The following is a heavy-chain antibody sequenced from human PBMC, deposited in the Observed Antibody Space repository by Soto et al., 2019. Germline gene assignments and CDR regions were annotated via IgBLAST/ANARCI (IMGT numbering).Heavy chain of an antibody. CDR2: IGHLETT. V-gene: IGHV4-30-2*02. D-gene: IGHD1-20*01. Sequence: SETLSLTCSVSGVAMTYGGYSWSWIRQSPEKGLEWLGYIGHLETTYYNPSFKSQFSLSLRSATAADTATYYCARGTRALITSFFAYWGQGIPVTVSS. CDR1: GVAMTYGGYS. J-gene: IGHJ4*02. CDR3: FAY.